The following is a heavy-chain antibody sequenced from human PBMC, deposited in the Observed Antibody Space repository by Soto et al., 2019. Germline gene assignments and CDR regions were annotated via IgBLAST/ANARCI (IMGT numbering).Heavy chain of an antibody. CDR1: GFTFSSYA. J-gene: IGHJ4*02. Sequence: QVQLVESGGGVVQPGRSLRLSCAASGFTFSSYAMHWVRQAPGKGLEWVAVISYDGSNKYYADSVKGRFTISRDNSKNTLYLQMNSLRAEDTAVYYCARGWADDLVSSYGWRLLGLDYWGQGTLVTVSS. D-gene: IGHD5-18*01. CDR3: ARGWADDLVSSYGWRLLGLDY. CDR2: ISYDGSNK. V-gene: IGHV3-30-3*01.